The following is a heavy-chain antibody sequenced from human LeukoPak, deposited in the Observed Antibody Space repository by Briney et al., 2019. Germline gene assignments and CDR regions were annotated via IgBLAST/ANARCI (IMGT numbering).Heavy chain of an antibody. CDR1: GFTFSNAW. CDR3: SRNADHDW. Sequence: PGGSLRLSCAASGFTFSNAWMNWVRQTPGKGLEWVARIKRQTEGWTTDYAAPVKGRFTISRDDSKCTLYLQMNSLETEDTAVYYCSRNADHDWWGQGTLVTVSS. CDR2: IKRQTEGWTT. D-gene: IGHD1-14*01. V-gene: IGHV3-15*01. J-gene: IGHJ4*02.